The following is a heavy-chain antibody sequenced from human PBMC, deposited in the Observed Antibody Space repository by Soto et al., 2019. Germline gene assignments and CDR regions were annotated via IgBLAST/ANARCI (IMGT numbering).Heavy chain of an antibody. CDR3: ARKEHYYGSATLGYYGMDV. J-gene: IGHJ6*02. CDR2: IIPIFGTA. D-gene: IGHD3-10*01. V-gene: IGHV1-69*13. Sequence: ASVKVSCKASGGTFSSYAISWVRQAPGQGLEWMGGIIPIFGTANYAQKFQGRVTITADESTSTAYMELSSLRSEDTAGYYCARKEHYYGSATLGYYGMDVWGQGTTVTVSS. CDR1: GGTFSSYA.